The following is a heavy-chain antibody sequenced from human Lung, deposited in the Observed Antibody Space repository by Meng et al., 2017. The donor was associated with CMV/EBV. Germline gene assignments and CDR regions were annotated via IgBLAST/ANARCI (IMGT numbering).Heavy chain of an antibody. CDR1: GYTFTGYN. Sequence: SVXVSXXASGYTFTGYNIHWVRQAPGQGLEWMGWINPHSGDTKYAQKFQGRVTLTTDTSINTAYMEVSRLKSDDTAVFFCARLFHTSLGTNYYYGMYVWGLGXTVTFSS. D-gene: IGHD3-10*01. J-gene: IGHJ6*02. CDR2: INPHSGDT. V-gene: IGHV1-2*02. CDR3: ARLFHTSLGTNYYYGMYV.